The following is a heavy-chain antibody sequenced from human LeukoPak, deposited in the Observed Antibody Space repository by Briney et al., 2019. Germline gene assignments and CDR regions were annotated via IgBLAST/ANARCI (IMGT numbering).Heavy chain of an antibody. D-gene: IGHD6-6*01. CDR2: ISWNSGSI. Sequence: GRSLRLSCAASGFTFDDYALHWVRQPPGKGPEWVSGISWNSGSIGYADSVKGRFTISRDNAKNSLYLQMNSLRAEDMALYYCTKALTDSSSSYFDNWGQGTLVTVSS. J-gene: IGHJ4*02. CDR3: TKALTDSSSSYFDN. CDR1: GFTFDDYA. V-gene: IGHV3-9*03.